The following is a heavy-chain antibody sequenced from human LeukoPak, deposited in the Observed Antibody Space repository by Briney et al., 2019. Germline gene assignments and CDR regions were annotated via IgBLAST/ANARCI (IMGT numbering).Heavy chain of an antibody. V-gene: IGHV1-2*02. J-gene: IGHJ4*02. CDR3: ARTYYDFWSGYSSPFDY. D-gene: IGHD3-3*01. CDR2: INPNSGGT. CDR1: GYTFTGYY. Sequence: ASVKVSCKASGYTFTGYYMHWVRQAPGQGVEGMGWINPNSGGTNYAQKFKGRVTMTRDTSISTAYMELSRLRSDDTAVYYCARTYYDFWSGYSSPFDYWGQGTLVTVSS.